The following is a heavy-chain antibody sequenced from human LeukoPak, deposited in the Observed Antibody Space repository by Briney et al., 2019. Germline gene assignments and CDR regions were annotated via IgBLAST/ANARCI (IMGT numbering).Heavy chain of an antibody. Sequence: SETQSLTCTVSGGSISSSNYYWGWIRQPPGKGLEWIGSIYYSGNTYYNPSLKSRVTISVDTSKNQFSLKLSSVTAADTAVYYCARDGGSGDVWGKGTTVTVSS. D-gene: IGHD3-10*01. V-gene: IGHV4-39*07. J-gene: IGHJ6*04. CDR2: IYYSGNT. CDR1: GGSISSSNYY. CDR3: ARDGGSGDV.